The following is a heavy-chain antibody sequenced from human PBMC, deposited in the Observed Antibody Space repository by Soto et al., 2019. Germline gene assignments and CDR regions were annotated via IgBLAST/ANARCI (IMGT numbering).Heavy chain of an antibody. CDR3: ARDPRIYCTSSSCHSYFDS. D-gene: IGHD2-2*01. V-gene: IGHV1-69*01. Sequence: QVQLVQSGAEVKKPGSSLKLSCRASGGSFTSYSISWLRQAPGQGLEWMGGIIPVFGTTSYAQRLQGRVTITADESTSTAYLDLSSLISEDTAVYCCARDPRIYCTSSSCHSYFDSWGQGTLVTVSS. CDR1: GGSFTSYS. CDR2: IIPVFGTT. J-gene: IGHJ4*02.